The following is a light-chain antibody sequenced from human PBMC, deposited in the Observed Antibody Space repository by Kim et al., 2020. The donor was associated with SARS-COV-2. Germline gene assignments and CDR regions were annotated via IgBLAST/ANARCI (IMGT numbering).Light chain of an antibody. CDR2: GNS. Sequence: VTLSCTGISSNIGAGYDVHWYQQLPGTAPKLLIYGNSNRPSGVPDRFSGSKSGTSASLAITGLQAEDEADYYCQSYDSSLSGSGVFGGGTQLTVL. CDR1: SSNIGAGYD. J-gene: IGLJ2*01. V-gene: IGLV1-40*01. CDR3: QSYDSSLSGSGV.